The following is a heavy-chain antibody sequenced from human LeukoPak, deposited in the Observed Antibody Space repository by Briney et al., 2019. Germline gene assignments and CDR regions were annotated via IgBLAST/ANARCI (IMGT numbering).Heavy chain of an antibody. CDR2: ISYDGSNK. CDR1: GFTFSSYG. V-gene: IGHV3-30*18. Sequence: GGSLRLSCAASGFTFSSYGMHWVRQAPGKGLEWVAVISYDGSNKYYADSVKGRFTISRDNSKNTLHLQMNSLRAEDTAVYYCAKAREPYSSSWYYFDYWGQGTLVTVSS. D-gene: IGHD6-13*01. CDR3: AKAREPYSSSWYYFDY. J-gene: IGHJ4*02.